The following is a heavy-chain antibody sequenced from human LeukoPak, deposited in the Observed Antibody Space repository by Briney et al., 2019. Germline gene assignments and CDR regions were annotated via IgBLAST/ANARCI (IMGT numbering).Heavy chain of an antibody. CDR1: GGPFSGYS. V-gene: IGHV4-34*01. Sequence: SETLSLTCTVYGGPFSGYSWTWIRQPPGKGLEWIGEIDHSGSANSSPSLKSRLTISVDTSKNHFSLRLTSVTAADTGSYYCARGETTVIGVYYYYYGMDVWGQGTTVTVTS. D-gene: IGHD4-17*01. J-gene: IGHJ6*02. CDR2: IDHSGSA. CDR3: ARGETTVIGVYYYYYGMDV.